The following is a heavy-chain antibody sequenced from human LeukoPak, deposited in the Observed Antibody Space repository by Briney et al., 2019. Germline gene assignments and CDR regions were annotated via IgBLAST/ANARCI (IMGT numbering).Heavy chain of an antibody. Sequence: GSSVKVSCKASGYTFTSYDINWVRQATGQGLEWMVWMNPNSGNTGYAQKFQGRVTMTRNTSISTAYMELSSLRSEDTAVYYCATKTDITIFYYMDVWGKGTTVTVSS. J-gene: IGHJ6*03. CDR3: ATKTDITIFYYMDV. CDR2: MNPNSGNT. CDR1: GYTFTSYD. D-gene: IGHD3-9*01. V-gene: IGHV1-8*01.